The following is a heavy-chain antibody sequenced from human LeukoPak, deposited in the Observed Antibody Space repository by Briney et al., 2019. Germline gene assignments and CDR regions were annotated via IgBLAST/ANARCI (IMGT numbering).Heavy chain of an antibody. CDR3: ARGLGYCSSTCCRKPFDY. J-gene: IGHJ4*02. CDR2: MNPNSGNT. Sequence: GASVKVSCKASGYTFTSYDINWVRQATGQGLEWMGWMNPNSGNTGYAQKFQGRVTMTRNTSISTAYMELSSLRSEDTAVYYCARGLGYCSSTCCRKPFDYWGQGTLVTVSS. D-gene: IGHD2-2*01. V-gene: IGHV1-8*01. CDR1: GYTFTSYD.